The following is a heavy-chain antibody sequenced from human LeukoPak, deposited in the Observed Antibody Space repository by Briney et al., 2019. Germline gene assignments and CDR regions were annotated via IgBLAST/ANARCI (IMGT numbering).Heavy chain of an antibody. CDR1: GGSFTSYA. Sequence: SVKVSCKASGGSFTSYAISWVRQAPGQGLEWMGGIIPIFGTANYAQKFQGRVTITADKSTNTAYMGLSSLRSEDTAVYYCARSQPLAYFDLWGRGTLVTVSS. J-gene: IGHJ2*01. CDR2: IIPIFGTA. V-gene: IGHV1-69*06. CDR3: ARSQPLAYFDL.